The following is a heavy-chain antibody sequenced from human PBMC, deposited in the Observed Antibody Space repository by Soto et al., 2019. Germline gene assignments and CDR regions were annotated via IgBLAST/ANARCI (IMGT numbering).Heavy chain of an antibody. CDR3: ARDSTSAAANYYYYYGMDV. V-gene: IGHV3-33*01. Sequence: GGSLRLSCAASGFTFSSYGMHWVRQAPGKGLEWVAVIWYDGSNKYYSDSVKGRFTISRDNSKNTLYLQMNSLRAEDTAVYYCARDSTSAAANYYYYYGMDVWGQGTTVTVSS. CDR1: GFTFSSYG. J-gene: IGHJ6*02. CDR2: IWYDGSNK. D-gene: IGHD6-13*01.